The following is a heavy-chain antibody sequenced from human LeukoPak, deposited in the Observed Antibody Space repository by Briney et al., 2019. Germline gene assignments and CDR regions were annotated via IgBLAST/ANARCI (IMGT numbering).Heavy chain of an antibody. CDR3: ARGYSGFNS. D-gene: IGHD5-12*01. CDR2: IKPDGREI. V-gene: IGHV3-7*04. CDR1: GFTFSTYW. J-gene: IGHJ5*02. Sequence: PGGSLRLSCAASGFTFSTYWMTWVRQAPGRGLEWVANIKPDGREIHYVDSVKGRFTISQVKGKNSLSMQLHNLRGDGSAVQFCARGYSGFNSWGQGTLVTVPS.